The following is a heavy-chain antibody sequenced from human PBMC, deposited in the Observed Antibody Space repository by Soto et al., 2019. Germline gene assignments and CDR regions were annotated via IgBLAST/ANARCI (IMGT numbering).Heavy chain of an antibody. CDR2: IDRSGSA. Sequence: QVQLQESGPGLVKPSQTLSLTCTVYAGSIRSGDYYWTWIRQPPGKGLEWIGYIDRSGSAYYNPSLKSRATTSIDTSNIQFSLKMTSVTDADTAVYYCAGELGTFYFDHGGQGTLINVSS. CDR1: AGSIRSGDYY. D-gene: IGHD7-27*01. CDR3: AGELGTFYFDH. J-gene: IGHJ4*02. V-gene: IGHV4-30-4*01.